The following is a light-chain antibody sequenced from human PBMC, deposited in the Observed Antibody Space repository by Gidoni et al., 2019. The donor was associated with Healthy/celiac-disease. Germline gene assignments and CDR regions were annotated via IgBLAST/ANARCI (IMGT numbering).Light chain of an antibody. J-gene: IGKJ3*01. CDR3: QQYYSTHPT. V-gene: IGKV4-1*01. Sequence: DIVMTQSPDSLAVPLGERATINCKSSQSVLYSSNNKNYLAWYQQKPGQPPKLLIYWASTRESGVPDRFSGSGSGTDFTLTISSLQAEDVAVYYCQQYYSTHPTFGPGTKVDIK. CDR1: QSVLYSSNNKNY. CDR2: WAS.